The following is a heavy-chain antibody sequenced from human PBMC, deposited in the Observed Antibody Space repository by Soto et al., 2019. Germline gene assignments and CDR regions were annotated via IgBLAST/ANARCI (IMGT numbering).Heavy chain of an antibody. Sequence: GGSLRLSCAASGFTFSSYSMNWVRQAPGKGLEWVSSISSSSSYIYYADSVKGRFTISRDNAKNSLYLQMNSLRAEDTAVYYCARSYCSGGSCYLYYFDYWGQGTLVTVSS. CDR1: GFTFSSYS. V-gene: IGHV3-21*01. CDR2: ISSSSSYI. CDR3: ARSYCSGGSCYLYYFDY. J-gene: IGHJ4*02. D-gene: IGHD2-15*01.